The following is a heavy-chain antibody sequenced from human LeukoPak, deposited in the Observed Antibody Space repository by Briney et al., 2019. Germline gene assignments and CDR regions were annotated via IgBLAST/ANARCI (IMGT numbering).Heavy chain of an antibody. CDR3: ARVESPGYRDTYYFDY. D-gene: IGHD5-24*01. CDR2: INHSGST. Sequence: PSETLSLTCAVYGGSFSGYYWSWIRQPPGKGLEWIGEINHSGSTNYNPSLKSRVTISVDTSKNQFSLKLSSVTAADTAVYYCARVESPGYRDTYYFDYWGQGTLVTVSS. CDR1: GGSFSGYY. J-gene: IGHJ4*02. V-gene: IGHV4-34*01.